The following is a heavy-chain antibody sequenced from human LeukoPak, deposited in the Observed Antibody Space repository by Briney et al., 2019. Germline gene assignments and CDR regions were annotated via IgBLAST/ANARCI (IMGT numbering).Heavy chain of an antibody. CDR3: AKARTAGDHYYYYGMDV. D-gene: IGHD6-13*01. V-gene: IGHV3-23*01. J-gene: IGHJ6*02. Sequence: GGSLRLSCAASGFTFSSYAMSWVRQAPGKGLEWVSAISGSGGSTYYADSVKGRFTISRDNSKNTLYLQMNSLRAEDTAVYYCAKARTAGDHYYYYGMDVWGQGTTVTVSS. CDR2: ISGSGGST. CDR1: GFTFSSYA.